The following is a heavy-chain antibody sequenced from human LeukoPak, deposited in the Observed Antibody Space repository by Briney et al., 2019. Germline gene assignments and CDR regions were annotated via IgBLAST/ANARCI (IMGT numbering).Heavy chain of an antibody. CDR3: ARDGIAARTSLYYYYYMDV. J-gene: IGHJ6*03. V-gene: IGHV3-11*04. CDR1: GFTFSDYY. Sequence: GGSLRLSCAASGFTFSDYYMSWIRQAPGKGLEWVSYISSSGSTIYYADSVKGRFTISRDNAKNSLYLQMNSLRAEDTAVYYCARDGIAARTSLYYYYYMDVRGKGTTVTVSS. CDR2: ISSSGSTI. D-gene: IGHD6-6*01.